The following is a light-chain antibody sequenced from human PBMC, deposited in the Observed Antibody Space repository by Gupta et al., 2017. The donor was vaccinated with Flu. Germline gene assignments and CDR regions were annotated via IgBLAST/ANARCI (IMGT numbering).Light chain of an antibody. J-gene: IGLJ3*02. CDR3: CSYAGRPWV. CDR1: SSDVGAYNY. V-gene: IGLV2-11*01. Sequence: QSALTAHAAVSGSPGPSVTISCPGTSSDVGAYNYVSWYQQHPGKAPKLIIFDVSRPPSGVPDLFSGSNSGNTAPLTISGLQTEDEADYHCCSYAGRPWVFGGGTKLTVL. CDR2: DVS.